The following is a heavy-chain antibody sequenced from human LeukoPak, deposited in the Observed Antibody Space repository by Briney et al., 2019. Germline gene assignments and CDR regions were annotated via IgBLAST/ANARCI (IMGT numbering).Heavy chain of an antibody. Sequence: GASVKVSCKASGYTFTSYDINWVRQATGQGREWMGWMNPNSGNTGYAQKFQGRVTMTRNTSISTAYMELSSLRSEDTAVYYCARAVTTIAPNWFDPWGQGTMVTVSS. CDR3: ARAVTTIAPNWFDP. CDR1: GYTFTSYD. CDR2: MNPNSGNT. D-gene: IGHD4-11*01. V-gene: IGHV1-8*01. J-gene: IGHJ5*02.